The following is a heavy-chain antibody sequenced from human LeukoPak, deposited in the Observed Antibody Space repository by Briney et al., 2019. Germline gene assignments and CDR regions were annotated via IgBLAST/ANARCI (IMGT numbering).Heavy chain of an antibody. V-gene: IGHV4-59*01. CDR3: ARGHYDSSGYYFDY. CDR1: GGAISNDF. Sequence: SETLSLTCTVSGGAISNDFWSWIRQPPGKGLEWIGYIYYTGDANYNPSLNSRVSISVDTSKNQFSLKLRSATTADTAVYYCARGHYDSSGYYFDYWGQGTLVTVSS. D-gene: IGHD3-22*01. CDR2: IYYTGDA. J-gene: IGHJ4*02.